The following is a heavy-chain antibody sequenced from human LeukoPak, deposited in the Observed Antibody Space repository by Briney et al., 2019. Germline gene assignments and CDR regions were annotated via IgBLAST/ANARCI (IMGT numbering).Heavy chain of an antibody. D-gene: IGHD5-12*01. CDR2: VYYGRTT. Sequence: PSETLSLTCIVSAASFISSSHHWGWIRQSPGKGLEWIGTVYYGRTTYYNPSLDGRVTISLDTSANHFSLQLNSVTAADTAVYYCVRHDGRGGATMGAFDSWGQGSLVTVSS. J-gene: IGHJ5*01. V-gene: IGHV4-39*01. CDR3: VRHDGRGGATMGAFDS. CDR1: AASFISSSHH.